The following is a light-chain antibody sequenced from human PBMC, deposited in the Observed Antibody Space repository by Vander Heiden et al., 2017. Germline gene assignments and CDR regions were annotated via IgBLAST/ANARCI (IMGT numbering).Light chain of an antibody. V-gene: IGLV2-14*01. CDR3: SSFTSSSSYV. CDR2: EVT. Sequence: QSALTQPAPVSGSPGQSITMSCTGTSSDVGGYNFVSCYQQHPGKAPKLILYEVTNRPSGVSNLFSGSRSGNTASLTIYVLQAEDAADYYCSSFTSSSSYVFGTGTKVTVL. J-gene: IGLJ1*01. CDR1: SSDVGGYNF.